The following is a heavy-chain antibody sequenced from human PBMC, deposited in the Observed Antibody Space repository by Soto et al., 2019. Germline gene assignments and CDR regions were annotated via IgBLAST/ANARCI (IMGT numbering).Heavy chain of an antibody. D-gene: IGHD6-19*01. CDR3: AGDLPPGYSSGWYRMGGIY. CDR2: ISYDGSNK. J-gene: IGHJ4*02. Sequence: PGGSLRLSCAASGFTFSSYAMHWVRQAPGKGLEWVAVISYDGSNKYYADSVKGRFTISRDNSKNTLYLQMNSLRAEDTAVYYCAGDLPPGYSSGWYRMGGIYWGQGT. CDR1: GFTFSSYA. V-gene: IGHV3-30-3*01.